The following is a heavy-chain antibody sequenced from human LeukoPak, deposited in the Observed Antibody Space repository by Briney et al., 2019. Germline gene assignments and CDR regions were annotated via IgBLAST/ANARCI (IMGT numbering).Heavy chain of an antibody. CDR1: GFTFSSYA. CDR3: ASTGLYDSSGYYPY. V-gene: IGHV3-23*01. J-gene: IGHJ4*02. CDR2: ISGSGGST. Sequence: GGSLRLSCAASGFTFSSYAMSWVRQAPGKGLEWVSAISGSGGSTYYADSVKGRFTISRDNSKNTLYLQMNSLKAEDTAVYYCASTGLYDSSGYYPYWGQGTLVTVSS. D-gene: IGHD3-22*01.